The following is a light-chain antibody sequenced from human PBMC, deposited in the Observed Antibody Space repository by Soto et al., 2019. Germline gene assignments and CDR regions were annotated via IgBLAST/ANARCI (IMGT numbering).Light chain of an antibody. CDR3: QQYNNLPRT. CDR2: GAS. CDR1: QSVSSN. J-gene: IGKJ1*01. Sequence: EIVMTQSPATLSVSPGERATLSCRASQSVSSNLAWYQQKPGQAHRLLIYGASTRATGIPARFSGSGSGIEFTLTISSLQSEDFAVYYCQQYNNLPRTFGQGTKVEI. V-gene: IGKV3-15*01.